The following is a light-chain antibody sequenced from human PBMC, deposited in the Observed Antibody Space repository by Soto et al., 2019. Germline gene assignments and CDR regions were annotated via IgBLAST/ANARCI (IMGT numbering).Light chain of an antibody. V-gene: IGKV1-5*01. CDR2: EES. J-gene: IGKJ4*01. Sequence: DIQMTQSPSTLSASVGDRVTITCRASQSISSWLAWYQQKPGKPPKLLIYEESTLHSGVPSRFSGRKSGTQFTHTIDSLQPEDFATYYCQQVETYPRTFGGGTKVDIK. CDR3: QQVETYPRT. CDR1: QSISSW.